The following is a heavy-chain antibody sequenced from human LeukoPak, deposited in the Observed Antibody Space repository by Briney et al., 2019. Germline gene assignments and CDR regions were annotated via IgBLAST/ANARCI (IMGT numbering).Heavy chain of an antibody. J-gene: IGHJ4*02. D-gene: IGHD3-10*01. V-gene: IGHV3-74*01. Sequence: GGSLRLSCAASGFTFSSYWMHWVRQAPGKGLVWVSRTNSDGSSTSYADSVKGRFTISRDNAKNTLYLQMNSLRAEDTAVFYCARISSGSYYKHPHYFDYWGRGTLVTVSS. CDR3: ARISSGSYYKHPHYFDY. CDR2: TNSDGSST. CDR1: GFTFSSYW.